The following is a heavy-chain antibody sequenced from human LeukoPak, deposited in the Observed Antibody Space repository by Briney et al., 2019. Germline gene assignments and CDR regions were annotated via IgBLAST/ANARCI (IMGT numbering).Heavy chain of an antibody. J-gene: IGHJ5*02. D-gene: IGHD2-2*01. CDR1: GGSIGSSSYY. Sequence: SETLSLTCTVSGGSIGSSSYYWGWIRQPPGKGLEWIGSIYYSGSTYYNPSLKSRVTISVDTSKNQFSLKLSSVTAADTAVYYCASVLSGYQLYNWFDPWGRGTLVTVSS. CDR2: IYYSGST. V-gene: IGHV4-39*01. CDR3: ASVLSGYQLYNWFDP.